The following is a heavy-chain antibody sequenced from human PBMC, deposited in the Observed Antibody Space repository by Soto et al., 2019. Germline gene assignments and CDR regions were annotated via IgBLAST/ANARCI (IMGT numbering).Heavy chain of an antibody. CDR2: INAGNGNT. CDR1: GYTFTSYA. CDR3: AILGYCSSTSCSLLPVDY. V-gene: IGHV1-3*01. J-gene: IGHJ4*02. D-gene: IGHD2-2*01. Sequence: GASVKVSCKASGYTFTSYAMHWVRQAPGQRLELMGWINAGNGNTKFSQKFQGRVTITRDTSASTAYMELSSLRSEDTALYYCAILGYCSSTSCSLLPVDYWGQGTLVTVSS.